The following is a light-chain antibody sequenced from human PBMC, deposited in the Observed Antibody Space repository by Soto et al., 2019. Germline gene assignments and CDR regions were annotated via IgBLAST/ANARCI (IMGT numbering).Light chain of an antibody. J-gene: IGLJ1*01. CDR2: DVS. Sequence: QSALTQPASVSGSPGQSITISCTGTSSDVGGYNYVSWYQQHPGKAPKLMIYDVSNRPSGVSNRFSGSKSGNTASLTISGLQAEDEADYYCRSYTSSSTLEVFGTGTRSPS. CDR1: SSDVGGYNY. V-gene: IGLV2-14*01. CDR3: RSYTSSSTLEV.